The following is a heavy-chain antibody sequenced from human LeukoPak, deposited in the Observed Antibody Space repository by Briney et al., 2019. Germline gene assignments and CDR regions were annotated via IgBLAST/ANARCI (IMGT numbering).Heavy chain of an antibody. CDR1: GGSISSSSYY. V-gene: IGHV4-39*01. D-gene: IGHD3-10*01. Sequence: KPSETLSFTCTVSGGSISSSSYYWGWIRQPPGKGLEWIGNVYYSGSTYYNPSLKSRVTISIDTSKNQFSLKLSSVTAADTAVYYCAKYSTYYPNWFDPWGQGTLVTVSS. J-gene: IGHJ5*02. CDR3: AKYSTYYPNWFDP. CDR2: VYYSGST.